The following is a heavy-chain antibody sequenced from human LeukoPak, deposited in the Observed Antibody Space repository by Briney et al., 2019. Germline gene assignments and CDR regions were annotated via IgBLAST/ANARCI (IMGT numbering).Heavy chain of an antibody. CDR2: ISAYNGNT. J-gene: IGHJ3*02. CDR1: GGTFSSYA. V-gene: IGHV1-18*01. Sequence: ASVKVSCKASGGTFSSYAISWVRQAPGQGLEWMGWISAYNGNTNYAQKLQGRVTMTTDTSTSTAYMELRSLRSDDTAVYYCARDFDYYDSSGGTFDIWGQGTMVTVSS. D-gene: IGHD3-22*01. CDR3: ARDFDYYDSSGGTFDI.